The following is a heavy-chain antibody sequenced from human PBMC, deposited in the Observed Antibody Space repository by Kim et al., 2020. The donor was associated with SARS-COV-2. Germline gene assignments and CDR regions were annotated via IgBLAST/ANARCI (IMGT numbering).Heavy chain of an antibody. CDR3: ARDPTTVTTHNYYGMDV. D-gene: IGHD4-17*01. J-gene: IGHJ6*02. Sequence: ASVKVSCKACGYTFTGYYMHWVRQAPGQGLEWMGWINPNSGGTNYAQKFQGRVTMTRDTSISTAYMDLSRLRSDDTAVYYCARDPTTVTTHNYYGMDVWGQGTTGTVSS. V-gene: IGHV1-2*02. CDR2: INPNSGGT. CDR1: GYTFTGYY.